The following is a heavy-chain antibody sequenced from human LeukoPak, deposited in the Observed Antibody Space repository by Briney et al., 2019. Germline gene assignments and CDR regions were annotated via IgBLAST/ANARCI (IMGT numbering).Heavy chain of an antibody. CDR3: ARDDVVVPADARTTSYYYYGMDV. Sequence: SVKVSCKASGYTFTGYYMHWVRQAPGQALEWMGRIIPILGIANYAQKFQGRVTITADKSTSTANMELSSLRSEDTAVYYCARDDVVVPADARTTSYYYYGMDVWGQGTTVTVSS. CDR2: IIPILGIA. CDR1: GYTFTGYY. J-gene: IGHJ6*02. D-gene: IGHD2-2*01. V-gene: IGHV1-69*04.